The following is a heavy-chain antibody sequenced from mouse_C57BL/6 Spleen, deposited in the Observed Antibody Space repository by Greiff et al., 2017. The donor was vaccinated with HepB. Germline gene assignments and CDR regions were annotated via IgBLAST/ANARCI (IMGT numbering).Heavy chain of an antibody. D-gene: IGHD2-4*01. Sequence: EVQGVESGGGLVKPGGSLKLSCAASGFTFSSYAMSWVRQTPEKRLEWVATISDGGSYTYYPDNVKGRFTISRDNAKNNLYLQMSHLKSEDTAMYYCARDEFYYEYEETYWGQGTLVTVSA. J-gene: IGHJ3*01. V-gene: IGHV5-4*01. CDR3: ARDEFYYEYEETY. CDR2: ISDGGSYT. CDR1: GFTFSSYA.